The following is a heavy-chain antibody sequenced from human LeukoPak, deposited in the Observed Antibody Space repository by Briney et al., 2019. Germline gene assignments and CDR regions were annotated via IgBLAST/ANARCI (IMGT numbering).Heavy chain of an antibody. CDR3: AKNPDYDVLTGTSFDY. D-gene: IGHD3-9*01. Sequence: SGGSLRLSCAASGFTFSSYAMSWVRQAPGKGLEWVSAISGSGGSTYYADSVKGRFTIPRDNSKNTPYLQMNSLEADEDTAIFYCAKNPDYDVLTGTSFDYWGQGALVTVSS. V-gene: IGHV3-23*01. CDR1: GFTFSSYA. J-gene: IGHJ4*02. CDR2: ISGSGGST.